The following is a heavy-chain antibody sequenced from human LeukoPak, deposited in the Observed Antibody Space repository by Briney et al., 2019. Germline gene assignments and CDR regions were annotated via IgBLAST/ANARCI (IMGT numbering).Heavy chain of an antibody. CDR1: GFTFSSYS. D-gene: IGHD5-18*01. J-gene: IGHJ4*02. Sequence: QPGGSLRLSCAASGFTFSSYSMNWVRQAPGKGLEWVSYISSSSSTIYYADSVKGRFTISRDNAKSSLYLQMNSLRAEDTAVYYCARDWSDTAVDYWGQGTLVTVSS. CDR3: ARDWSDTAVDY. V-gene: IGHV3-48*01. CDR2: ISSSSSTI.